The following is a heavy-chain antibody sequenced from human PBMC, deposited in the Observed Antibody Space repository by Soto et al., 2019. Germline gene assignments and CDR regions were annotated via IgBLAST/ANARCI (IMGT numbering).Heavy chain of an antibody. V-gene: IGHV3-9*01. CDR2: ISWNSGSI. D-gene: IGHD3-22*01. CDR1: GFTFDDYA. CDR3: AKDAPYYYDSSGYSNWFDP. Sequence: EVQLVESGGGLVQPGRSLRLSCAASGFTFDDYAMHWVRQAPGKGLEWVSGISWNSGSIGYADSVKGRFTISRDNAKNSLYLQMNSLRAEDTALYYCAKDAPYYYDSSGYSNWFDPWGQGTLVTVSS. J-gene: IGHJ5*02.